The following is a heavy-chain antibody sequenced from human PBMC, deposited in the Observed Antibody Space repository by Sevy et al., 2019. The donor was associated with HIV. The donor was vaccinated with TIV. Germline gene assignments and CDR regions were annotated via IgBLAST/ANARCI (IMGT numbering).Heavy chain of an antibody. CDR1: GYTFTSYG. Sequence: ASVKVSCKASGYTFTSYGISWVRQAPGQGLEWMGWISAYNGNTNYAQKLQGRVTMTTDTSTSTAYMELRSLGSDDTAVYYCARDRSLGYYDFWSGYYTKYVWFDPWGQGTLVTVSS. D-gene: IGHD3-3*01. V-gene: IGHV1-18*01. J-gene: IGHJ5*02. CDR2: ISAYNGNT. CDR3: ARDRSLGYYDFWSGYYTKYVWFDP.